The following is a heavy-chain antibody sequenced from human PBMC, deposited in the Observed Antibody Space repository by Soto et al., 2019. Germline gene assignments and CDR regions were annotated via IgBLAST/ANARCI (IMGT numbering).Heavy chain of an antibody. Sequence: GASLKISCKGSGYKFTSDWIGWVRQMPGKGLEWMGSMYPGDSDIRYSPSFQGQVTISADKSISTAYLQWSSLKASDTAMYYCALLRESGGAWKGGGPLVRWGQR. CDR1: GYKFTSDW. CDR3: ALLRESGGAWKGGGPLVR. J-gene: IGHJ6*01. V-gene: IGHV5-51*01. CDR2: MYPGDSDI. D-gene: IGHD2-15*01.